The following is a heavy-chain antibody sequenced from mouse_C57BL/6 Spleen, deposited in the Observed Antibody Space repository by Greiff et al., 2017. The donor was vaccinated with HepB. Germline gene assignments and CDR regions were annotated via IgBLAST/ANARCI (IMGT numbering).Heavy chain of an antibody. CDR2: ISSGSSTI. CDR1: GFTFSDYG. CDR3: ARRYYYPYYFDY. Sequence: EVKLVESGGGLVKPGGSLKLSCAASGFTFSDYGMHWVRQAPEKGLEWVAYISSGSSTIYYADTVKGRFTISRDNAKNTLFLQMTCLRSEDTAMYYCARRYYYPYYFDYWGQGTTLTVSS. D-gene: IGHD1-1*01. V-gene: IGHV5-17*01. J-gene: IGHJ2*01.